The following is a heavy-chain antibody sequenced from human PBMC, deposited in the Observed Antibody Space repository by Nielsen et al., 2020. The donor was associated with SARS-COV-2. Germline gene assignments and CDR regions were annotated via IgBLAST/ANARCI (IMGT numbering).Heavy chain of an antibody. J-gene: IGHJ4*02. CDR1: GFTFSSYG. CDR2: IWYDGSNK. CDR3: AREGAVAGFDY. Sequence: GGSLRLSCAASGFTFSSYGMHWVHQAPGKGLEWVAVIWYDGSNKYYADSVKGRFTISRDNSKNTLYLQMNSLRAEDTAVYYCAREGAVAGFDYWGQGTLVTVSS. V-gene: IGHV3-33*08. D-gene: IGHD6-19*01.